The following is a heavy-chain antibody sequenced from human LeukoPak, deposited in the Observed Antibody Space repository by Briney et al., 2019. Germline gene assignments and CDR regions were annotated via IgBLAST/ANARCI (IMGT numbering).Heavy chain of an antibody. V-gene: IGHV4-34*01. CDR3: WRRTESNLDDAFHI. Sequence: SSDTLSLTCAVYGGSFRGYYKSWIRQPPGKGLEWVGDINHNGNNNYHPSLKSRVTIPINKPKNHSSLQLSPVTAADTAIYYLWRRTESNLDDAFHIWGQGTMVTVSS. D-gene: IGHD4-11*01. CDR1: GGSFRGYY. CDR2: INHNGNN. J-gene: IGHJ3*02.